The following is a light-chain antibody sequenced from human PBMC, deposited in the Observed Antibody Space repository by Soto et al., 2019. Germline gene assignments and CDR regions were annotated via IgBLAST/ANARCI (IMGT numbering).Light chain of an antibody. CDR1: SSDIGYYNY. CDR2: EVT. V-gene: IGLV2-14*01. CDR3: SSYTASSTLVV. Sequence: QSVLTQPASVSGSPGQSITISCTGTSSDIGYYNYVSWYQQHPGKAPKLIISEVTNRPSGVSYRFSGSKSGNTASLTISGLQSEDEADYYCSSYTASSTLVVFGTGTKVTVL. J-gene: IGLJ1*01.